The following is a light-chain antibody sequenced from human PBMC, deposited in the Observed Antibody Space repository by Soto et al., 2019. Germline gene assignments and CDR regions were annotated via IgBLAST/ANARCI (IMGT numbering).Light chain of an antibody. CDR2: SNN. Sequence: QSVLTQPPSVSGAPGQRVTISCTGSNSNIGADYEVHWYQQLPGTAPKLLIYSNNQRPSGVPDRFSGSKSGTSASLAISGLQSEDEADYYCAAWDDSLNGPVFGGGTKLTVL. CDR3: AAWDDSLNGPV. J-gene: IGLJ2*01. V-gene: IGLV1-44*01. CDR1: NSNIGADYE.